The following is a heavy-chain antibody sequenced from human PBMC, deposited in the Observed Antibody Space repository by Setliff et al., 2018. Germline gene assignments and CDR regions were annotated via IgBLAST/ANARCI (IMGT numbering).Heavy chain of an antibody. J-gene: IGHJ4*02. CDR2: IYPGNADT. CDR3: ARSLVGATYSVYFDY. V-gene: IGHV5-51*01. D-gene: IGHD1-26*01. CDR1: GYSFTDYR. Sequence: PGESLKISCKGSGYSFTDYRIAWVRQTPWKGLEWMGTIYPGNADTRYSPSFQGQVTISTDKSINPAYLQWSNLKASDTAIYYCARSLVGATYSVYFDYWGQGALVTVSS.